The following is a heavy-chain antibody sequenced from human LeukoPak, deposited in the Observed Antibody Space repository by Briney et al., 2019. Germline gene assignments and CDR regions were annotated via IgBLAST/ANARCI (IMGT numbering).Heavy chain of an antibody. Sequence: SETLSLTCTVSGGSISSYYWSWIRQPAGKGLEWIGRINTSGRTNYNPSLESRVTMSVDTSKNQLSLKLSSVTAADTAVYYCQGLLPPTAAYRPDDAFDLWGQGTMVTVSS. J-gene: IGHJ3*01. CDR2: INTSGRT. D-gene: IGHD2-2*01. CDR3: QGLLPPTAAYRPDDAFDL. CDR1: GGSISSYY. V-gene: IGHV4-4*07.